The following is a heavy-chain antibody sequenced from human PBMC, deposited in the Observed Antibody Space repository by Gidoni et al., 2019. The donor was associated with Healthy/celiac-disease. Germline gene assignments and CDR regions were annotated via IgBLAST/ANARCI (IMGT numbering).Heavy chain of an antibody. CDR2: ISGSGGST. Sequence: EVQLLESGGGLVQPGGSLRLSCAASGFPFSSYAMSWVRQAPGKGLEWVSAISGSGGSTYYADSVKGRFTISRDNSKNTLYLQMNSLRAEDTAVYYCAKDSGYYGSGEEGDNWFDPWGQGTLVTVSS. J-gene: IGHJ5*02. V-gene: IGHV3-23*01. D-gene: IGHD3-10*01. CDR1: GFPFSSYA. CDR3: AKDSGYYGSGEEGDNWFDP.